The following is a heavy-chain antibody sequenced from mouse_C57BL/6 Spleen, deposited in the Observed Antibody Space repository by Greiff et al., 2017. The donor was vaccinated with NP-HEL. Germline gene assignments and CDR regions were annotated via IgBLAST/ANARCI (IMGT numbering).Heavy chain of an antibody. J-gene: IGHJ2*01. CDR3: ARYAIDFDY. Sequence: VQLQQSGAELVKPGASVKLSCKASGYTFTSYWMQWVKQRPGQGLEWIGEIDPSDSYTNYNQKFKGKATLTVDTSSSTAYMQLSSLTSEDSAVYYCARYAIDFDYWGQGTTLTVSS. V-gene: IGHV1-50*01. CDR2: IDPSDSYT. CDR1: GYTFTSYW.